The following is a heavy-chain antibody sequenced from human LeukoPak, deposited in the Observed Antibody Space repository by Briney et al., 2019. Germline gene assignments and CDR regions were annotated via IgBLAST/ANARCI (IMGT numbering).Heavy chain of an antibody. D-gene: IGHD3-16*02. CDR1: GGSFSGYY. Sequence: SETLSLTCAVYGGSFSGYYWSWIRQPPGKGLEWIGEINHSGGTNYNPSLKSRVTISVDTSKNQFSLKLSSVTAADTAVYYCARGLGGVISFFDYWGQGTLVTVSS. J-gene: IGHJ4*02. CDR3: ARGLGGVISFFDY. CDR2: INHSGGT. V-gene: IGHV4-34*01.